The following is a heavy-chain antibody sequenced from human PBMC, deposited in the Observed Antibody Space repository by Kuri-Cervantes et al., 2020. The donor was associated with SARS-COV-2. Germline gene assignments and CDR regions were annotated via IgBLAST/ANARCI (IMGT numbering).Heavy chain of an antibody. J-gene: IGHJ6*02. CDR2: ISNSGNSI. D-gene: IGHD4-11*01. CDR1: GFTFSSYS. V-gene: IGHV3-21*06. CDR3: ARGGSNYYGMDV. Sequence: GESLKISCAASGFTFSSYSMNWVRQAPGKGLEWVSFISNSGNSIYYGDSLHSRFSISRDNAQSTVSLQMNSLRAEDTAVYYCARGGSNYYGMDVWGQGTTVTVSS.